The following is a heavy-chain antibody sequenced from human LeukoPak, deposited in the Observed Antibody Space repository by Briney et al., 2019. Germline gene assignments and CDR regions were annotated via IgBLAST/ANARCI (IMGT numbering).Heavy chain of an antibody. D-gene: IGHD5-12*01. CDR1: GGSLSGSGNY. V-gene: IGHV4-39*01. J-gene: IGHJ3*02. CDR3: ARHDDNSGNDWPDGFDI. Sequence: SETLSLTCTVSGGSLSGSGNYWGWIRQPPGKGLEWIGSVYYSGRTHYNPSLKSRVTISGDTSNNQFSLKVISMTAADTAVYYCARHDDNSGNDWPDGFDIWGQGTMVTVSS. CDR2: VYYSGRT.